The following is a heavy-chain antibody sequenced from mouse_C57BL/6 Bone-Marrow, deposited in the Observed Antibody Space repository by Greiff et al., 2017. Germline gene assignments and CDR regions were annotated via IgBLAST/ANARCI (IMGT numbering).Heavy chain of an antibody. CDR3: ARHCYGSSFDY. CDR1: GFTFSSYG. J-gene: IGHJ2*01. D-gene: IGHD1-1*01. V-gene: IGHV5-6*01. CDR2: ISSGGSYT. Sequence: EVMLVESGGDLVKPGGSLKLSCAASGFTFSSYGMSWVRQTPDKRLEWVATISSGGSYTYYQDSLKGRFTISRDNAKNTLYLQMSSLKSEDTAMYYCARHCYGSSFDYWGQGTTLTVSS.